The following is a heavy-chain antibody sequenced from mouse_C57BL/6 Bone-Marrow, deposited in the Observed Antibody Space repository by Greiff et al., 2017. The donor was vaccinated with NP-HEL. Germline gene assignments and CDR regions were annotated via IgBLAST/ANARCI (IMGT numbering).Heavy chain of an antibody. CDR1: GYAFSSYW. V-gene: IGHV1-80*01. J-gene: IGHJ1*03. D-gene: IGHD1-1*01. CDR3: ARRCSSSWYVDV. Sequence: VQLQQSGAELVKPGASVKISCKASGYAFSSYWMNWVKQRPGKGLEWIGQIYPGDGDTNYNGKFKGKATLTADKSSSTAYMQLSSLTSEDSAVYFCARRCSSSWYVDVWGRGTTVTVSS. CDR2: IYPGDGDT.